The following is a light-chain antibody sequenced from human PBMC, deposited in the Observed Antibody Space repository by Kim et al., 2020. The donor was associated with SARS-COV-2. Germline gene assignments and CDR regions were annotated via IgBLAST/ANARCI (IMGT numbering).Light chain of an antibody. J-gene: IGLJ1*01. CDR3: QVWDSSIV. CDR2: RDI. CDR1: NIGNRN. V-gene: IGLV3-9*01. Sequence: SYELTQPLSVSVALGQTATITCEEKNIGNRNVHWYQQKPGQAPVLVIYRDINRPSGIPDRFPGSNSGNTATLTISRAQAGDEADYYCQVWDSSIVFGGGTKVTVL.